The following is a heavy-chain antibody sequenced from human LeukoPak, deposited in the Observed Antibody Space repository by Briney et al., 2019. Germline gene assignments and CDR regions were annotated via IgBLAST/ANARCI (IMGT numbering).Heavy chain of an antibody. D-gene: IGHD6-13*01. CDR1: GGSISSSSYY. J-gene: IGHJ4*02. V-gene: IGHV4-39*07. Sequence: SETLSLTCTVSGGSISSSSYYWGWLRQPPGKGLEWIGSIYYSGSTYCNPSLKSRVTISVDTSKNQFSLKLSSVTAADTAVYYCARNDIAAAGKNFDYWGQGTLVTVSS. CDR3: ARNDIAAAGKNFDY. CDR2: IYYSGST.